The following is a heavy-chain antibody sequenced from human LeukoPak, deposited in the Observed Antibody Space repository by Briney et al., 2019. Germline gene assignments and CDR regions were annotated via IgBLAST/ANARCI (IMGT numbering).Heavy chain of an antibody. D-gene: IGHD1-26*01. V-gene: IGHV4-39*01. CDR3: ARQEWELLGVYYYYYMDV. CDR2: IYYSGST. Sequence: SETLSLTCTVSGGSISSSSYYWGWIRQPPGKGLEWIGSIYYSGSTYYNPSLKSRVTISVDTSKNQFSLKLSSVTAADTAVYYCARQEWELLGVYYYYYMDVWGKGTTVTISS. J-gene: IGHJ6*03. CDR1: GGSISSSSYY.